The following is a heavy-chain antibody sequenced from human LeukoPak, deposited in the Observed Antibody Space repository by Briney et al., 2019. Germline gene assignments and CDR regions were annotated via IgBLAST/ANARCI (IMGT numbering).Heavy chain of an antibody. CDR2: IYPGDSDT. J-gene: IGHJ5*02. CDR3: ARREGDYYGSGSYYEP. Sequence: HGESLKISCKGSGYSFTSYWIGWVRQMPGKGPEWMGIIYPGDSDTRYSPSFQGQVTISADKSISTAYLQWSSLKASDTAMYYCARREGDYYGSGSYYEPWGQGTLVTVSS. V-gene: IGHV5-51*01. D-gene: IGHD3-10*01. CDR1: GYSFTSYW.